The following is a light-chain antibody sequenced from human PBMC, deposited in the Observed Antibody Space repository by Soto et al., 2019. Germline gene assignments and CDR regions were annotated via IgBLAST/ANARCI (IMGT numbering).Light chain of an antibody. J-gene: IGLJ1*01. Sequence: QSALTQPPSVSGAPGQRVTISCTGSSSTIGAGYDVHWYQQLPGTAPKLLIYGNNNRPSGVPDRFSGSKSGTSASLAITGLQAEDEADYYCQSYDCSLGNVFGTGTKVTVL. CDR3: QSYDCSLGNV. V-gene: IGLV1-40*01. CDR1: SSTIGAGYD. CDR2: GNN.